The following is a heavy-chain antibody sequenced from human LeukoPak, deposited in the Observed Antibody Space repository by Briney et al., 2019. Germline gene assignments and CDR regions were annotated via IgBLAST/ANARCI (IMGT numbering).Heavy chain of an antibody. Sequence: SETLSLTCTVSGGSISSYYWSWIRQPPGKGLEWIGYIYYSGSTNYNPSLKSRVTISVDTSKNQFSLKLSSVTAADTAVYYCARVNDYGDYGRYYFDYWGQGTLVTVPS. D-gene: IGHD4-17*01. V-gene: IGHV4-59*08. CDR2: IYYSGST. CDR1: GGSISSYY. CDR3: ARVNDYGDYGRYYFDY. J-gene: IGHJ4*02.